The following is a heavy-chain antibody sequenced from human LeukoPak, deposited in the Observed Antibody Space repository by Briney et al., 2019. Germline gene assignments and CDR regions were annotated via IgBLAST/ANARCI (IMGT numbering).Heavy chain of an antibody. J-gene: IGHJ3*02. CDR3: AREQQEAVAGTWAFDI. CDR1: GYTFTSYD. V-gene: IGHV1-8*03. Sequence: ASVKVSCKASGYTFTSYDINWVRQATGQGLEWMGWMNPNSGNTGYAQKFQGRVTITRNTSISTAYMELSSLRSEDTAVYYCAREQQEAVAGTWAFDIWGQGTMVTVSS. CDR2: MNPNSGNT. D-gene: IGHD6-19*01.